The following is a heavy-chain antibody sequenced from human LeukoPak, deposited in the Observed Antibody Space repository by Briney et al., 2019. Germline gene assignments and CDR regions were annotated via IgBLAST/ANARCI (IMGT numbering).Heavy chain of an antibody. CDR1: GGSISSYY. D-gene: IGHD6-19*01. J-gene: IGHJ4*02. Sequence: KSSETLSLTCTVSGGSISSYYWSWIRQPPGKGLEWIGYIHYSGSTNYNPSLKSRVSVSVDTSKNQFSLKLSSVTATDTAVYYCARGGVVARIFDSWAPGSLVTVSS. CDR2: IHYSGST. V-gene: IGHV4-59*01. CDR3: ARGGVVARIFDS.